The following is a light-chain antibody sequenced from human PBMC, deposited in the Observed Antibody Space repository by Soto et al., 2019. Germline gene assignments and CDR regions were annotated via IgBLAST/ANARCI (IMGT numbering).Light chain of an antibody. V-gene: IGKV1-5*03. CDR2: QAS. Sequence: DIQMTQSPSTLSASVGDRVTITCRASQNINNWLAWYQQKAGKAPKLLIYQASILEGGVPSRFSGTGSGTEFTLIISSLQPDEHATYYCQQYNSYSLYSFGQGTKLES. J-gene: IGKJ2*03. CDR3: QQYNSYSLYS. CDR1: QNINNW.